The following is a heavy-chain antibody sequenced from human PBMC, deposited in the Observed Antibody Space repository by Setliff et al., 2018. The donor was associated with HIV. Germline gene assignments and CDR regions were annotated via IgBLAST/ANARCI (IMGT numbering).Heavy chain of an antibody. V-gene: IGHV3-7*03. CDR3: VKPHTLYSNSLISYFDY. CDR2: IKQDGSEK. CDR1: GFTFSDYY. J-gene: IGHJ4*02. Sequence: PGGSLRLSCAGSGSGGSGFTFSDYYMSWIRQAPGKGLEWVANIKQDGSEKYYGDSVQGRFTVSRDNAENSVYLQMNSLRAEDTAFYYCVKPHTLYSNSLISYFDYWGQGTLVTVSS. D-gene: IGHD4-4*01.